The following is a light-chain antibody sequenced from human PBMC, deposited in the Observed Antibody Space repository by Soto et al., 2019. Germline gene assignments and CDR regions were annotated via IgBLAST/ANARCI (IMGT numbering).Light chain of an antibody. J-gene: IGLJ1*01. CDR2: EVS. V-gene: IGLV2-14*01. CDR1: SSDVGGYNY. Sequence: QSVLTQPASVSGSPGQSITISCTGTSSDVGGYNYVSWYQQYPGKAPKLMISEVSNRPSGVSNRFSGSKSGNTASLTISGLQAEDEADYYCSSYTSSITPDVFGTGTKVTVL. CDR3: SSYTSSITPDV.